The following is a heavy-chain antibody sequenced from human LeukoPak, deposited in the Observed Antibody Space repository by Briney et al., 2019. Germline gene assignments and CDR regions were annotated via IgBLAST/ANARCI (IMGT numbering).Heavy chain of an antibody. Sequence: ASVKVSCKASGYTFTSYGISWVRQAPGQGLEWMGWISAYNGNTNYAQKLQGRVTMTTDTSTSTAYMELRSLRSDDTAVYYCAQSLRYCSSTSCYTYFDYWGQGTLVTVSS. CDR3: AQSLRYCSSTSCYTYFDY. V-gene: IGHV1-18*01. CDR2: ISAYNGNT. J-gene: IGHJ4*02. D-gene: IGHD2-2*02. CDR1: GYTFTSYG.